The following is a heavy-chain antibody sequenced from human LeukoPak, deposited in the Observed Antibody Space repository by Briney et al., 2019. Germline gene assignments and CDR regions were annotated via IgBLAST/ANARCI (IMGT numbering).Heavy chain of an antibody. V-gene: IGHV4-4*02. Sequence: SGTLSLTCAVSGGSISSSNWWSWVRQPPGKGLEWIGEIYHSGSTNYNPSLKSRVTISVDKSKNQFSLKLSSVTAADTAVYYCARLRDSIWIGYYDYWGQGTLVTVSS. CDR3: ARLRDSIWIGYYDY. D-gene: IGHD2-2*03. CDR2: IYHSGST. J-gene: IGHJ4*02. CDR1: GGSISSSNW.